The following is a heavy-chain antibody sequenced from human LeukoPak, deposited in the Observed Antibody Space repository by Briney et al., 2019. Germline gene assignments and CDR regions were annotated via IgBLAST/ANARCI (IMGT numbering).Heavy chain of an antibody. Sequence: TSSETLSLTCVVSGDSISSVKLWSWVRQPPGEGLEWIGEIYSRGSINYNPSLKSRVSISMDKSRNQFSLELTSVTAADTAVYYCARDTGVVVGYFQHWGQGTLVTVSS. J-gene: IGHJ1*01. CDR1: GDSISSVKL. CDR2: IYSRGSI. V-gene: IGHV4-4*02. D-gene: IGHD2-15*01. CDR3: ARDTGVVVGYFQH.